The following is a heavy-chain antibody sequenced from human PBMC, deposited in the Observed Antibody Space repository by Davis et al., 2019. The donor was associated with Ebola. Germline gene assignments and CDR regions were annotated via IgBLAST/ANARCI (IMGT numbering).Heavy chain of an antibody. Sequence: AASVKVSCKASGGTFNKYAISWVRQAPGQGLEWVGGTIPVYGTQNYAQKFQGRITITADEATSTAYMELGSLRSEDTAVYYCARESSAYYYYYGMDVWGKGTTVTVSS. CDR1: GGTFNKYA. J-gene: IGHJ6*04. CDR3: ARESSAYYYYYGMDV. D-gene: IGHD3-22*01. CDR2: TIPVYGTQ. V-gene: IGHV1-69*13.